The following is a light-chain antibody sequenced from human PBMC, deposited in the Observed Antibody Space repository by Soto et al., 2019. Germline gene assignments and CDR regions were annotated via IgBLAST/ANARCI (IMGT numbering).Light chain of an antibody. CDR1: SSNIGAGYD. CDR2: GNS. V-gene: IGLV1-40*01. J-gene: IGLJ7*01. CDR3: HSYDSGLSGSV. Sequence: QSVLTQPPSVSGAPGKRVTISCTGSSSNIGAGYDVHWYQQFPGTAPKLLIYGNSNRPSGVPDRFSGSKSGASASLAITGLRPEDEADYYCHSYDSGLSGSVFGGGTQLTVL.